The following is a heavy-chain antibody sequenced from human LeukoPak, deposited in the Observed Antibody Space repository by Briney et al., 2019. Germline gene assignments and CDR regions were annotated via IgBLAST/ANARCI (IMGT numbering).Heavy chain of an antibody. CDR3: ARGPCGGDCYWVDY. V-gene: IGHV1-18*01. J-gene: IGHJ4*02. Sequence: ASVKVSCKASGYTFTSYGISWVRQAPGQGLEWMGWISAYNGNTNYAQKFQGRVTMTTDTSTGTAYMEVRSLRSDDTAVYYCARGPCGGDCYWVDYWGQGTLVTVSS. CDR2: ISAYNGNT. D-gene: IGHD2-21*01. CDR1: GYTFTSYG.